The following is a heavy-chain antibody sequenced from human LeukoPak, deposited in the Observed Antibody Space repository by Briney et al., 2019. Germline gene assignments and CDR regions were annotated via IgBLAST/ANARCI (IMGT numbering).Heavy chain of an antibody. CDR1: GFTFSSYS. Sequence: PGGSLRLSCAASGFTFSSYSMNWVRQAPGKGLEWVSSISSSSSYIYYADSVKGRFTISRDNAKNSLYLQMNSLTAADTAVYYCARGTRGLLGYWGQGTLVTVSS. CDR2: ISSSSSYI. CDR3: ARGTRGLLGY. V-gene: IGHV3-21*01. J-gene: IGHJ4*02. D-gene: IGHD3-10*01.